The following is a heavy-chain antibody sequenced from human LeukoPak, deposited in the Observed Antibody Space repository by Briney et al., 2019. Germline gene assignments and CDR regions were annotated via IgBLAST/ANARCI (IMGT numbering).Heavy chain of an antibody. CDR1: GYSISNGYY. V-gene: IGHV4-38-2*02. Sequence: SETLSLTCDVSGYSISNGYYWGWIRQPPWKGLEWIGSISHSGSTYYNPSLKSRVTVSVDKSKNQFSLKLSSVTAADTAVYYCARDQGQRDNWFDPWGQGTLVIVSS. CDR2: ISHSGST. J-gene: IGHJ5*02. CDR3: ARDQGQRDNWFDP.